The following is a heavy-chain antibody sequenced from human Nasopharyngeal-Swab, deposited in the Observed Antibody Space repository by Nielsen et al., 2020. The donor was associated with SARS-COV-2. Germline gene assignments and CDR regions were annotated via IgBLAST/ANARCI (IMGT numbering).Heavy chain of an antibody. CDR3: AKLASSSAFDH. Sequence: GESLKISCAASGFTFSSYGMNWVRQAPGKGLEWVSAISGSGGSTYYADSVKGRFTISRDNSKNTLYLQMNSLRAEDTAVYYCAKLASSSAFDHWGQGTLATVSS. CDR1: GFTFSSYG. D-gene: IGHD6-6*01. V-gene: IGHV3-23*01. J-gene: IGHJ4*02. CDR2: ISGSGGST.